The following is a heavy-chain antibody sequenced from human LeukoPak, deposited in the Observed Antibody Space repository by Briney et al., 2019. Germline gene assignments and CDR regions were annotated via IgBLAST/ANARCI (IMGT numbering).Heavy chain of an antibody. CDR3: ASLRGYIDGYYFDY. CDR1: GGSISSYY. CDR2: IYYSGST. D-gene: IGHD5-18*01. V-gene: IGHV4-59*01. Sequence: SETLSLTCTVSGGSISSYYWSWIRQPPGKGLEWIGYIYYSGSTNYNPSLKSRVTISVDTSKNQFSLKLSSVTAADTAVYYCASLRGYIDGYYFDYWGQGTQVTVSS. J-gene: IGHJ4*02.